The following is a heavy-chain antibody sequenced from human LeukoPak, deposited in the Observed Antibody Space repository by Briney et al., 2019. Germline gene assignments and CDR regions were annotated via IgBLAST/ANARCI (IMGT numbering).Heavy chain of an antibody. CDR1: GGSVSSGSYY. CDR3: ARDRDGEQLSY. D-gene: IGHD3-10*01. J-gene: IGHJ4*02. V-gene: IGHV4-61*01. Sequence: SETLSLTCTVSGGSVSSGSYYWSWIRQPPGKGLEWIGYIYYSGSTNYNPSLKSRVTISVDTSKNQFSLKLSSVTAADTAVYYCARDRDGEQLSYWGQGTLVTVSS. CDR2: IYYSGST.